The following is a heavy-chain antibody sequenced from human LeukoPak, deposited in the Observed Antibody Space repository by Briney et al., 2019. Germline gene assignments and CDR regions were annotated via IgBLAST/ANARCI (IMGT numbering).Heavy chain of an antibody. CDR3: ARVRWAGTWGDFDY. D-gene: IGHD1-1*01. V-gene: IGHV3-11*04. CDR2: ISSSGSTI. J-gene: IGHJ4*02. Sequence: GGSLRLSCTASGFTFDDYAMSWFRQAPGKGLEWVSYISSSGSTIYYADPVKGRFTISRDNSKNTLYPQMGSLRAEDMAVYYCARVRWAGTWGDFDYWGQGTLVTVSS. CDR1: GFTFDDYA.